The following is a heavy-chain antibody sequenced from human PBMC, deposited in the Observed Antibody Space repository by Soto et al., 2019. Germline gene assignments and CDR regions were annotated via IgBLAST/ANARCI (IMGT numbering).Heavy chain of an antibody. CDR1: GGSIYTGGFY. D-gene: IGHD1-26*01. CDR3: ATSIVNSRARVDY. J-gene: IGHJ4*02. V-gene: IGHV4-31*03. Sequence: SETLSLTCTVSGGSIYTGGFYWSWIRQLPGKGLEWLGYIYYTGSTQYTPSLKSRLSISTDTSDNQFSLRLNSVTAADTAVYYCATSIVNSRARVDYWGQGTPVTVSS. CDR2: IYYTGST.